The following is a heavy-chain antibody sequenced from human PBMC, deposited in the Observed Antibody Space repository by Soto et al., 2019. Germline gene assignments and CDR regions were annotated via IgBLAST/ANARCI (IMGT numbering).Heavy chain of an antibody. CDR2: ISWNSGSI. J-gene: IGHJ6*02. CDR3: AKDLCSSTSCYFPYYYYGMDV. D-gene: IGHD2-2*01. Sequence: PGGSLRLSCAASGFTFDDYAMHWVRQAPGKGLEWVSGISWNSGSIGYADSVKGRFTISRDNAKNSLYLQMNSLRAEDTALYYCAKDLCSSTSCYFPYYYYGMDVWGQGTTVTVSS. CDR1: GFTFDDYA. V-gene: IGHV3-9*01.